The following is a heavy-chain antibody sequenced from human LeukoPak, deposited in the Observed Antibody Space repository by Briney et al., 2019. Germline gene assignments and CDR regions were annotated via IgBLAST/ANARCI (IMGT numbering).Heavy chain of an antibody. CDR2: MRYDGSNK. V-gene: IGHV3-30*02. CDR3: AKDLEEMTTVTPLDY. CDR1: GFTFSSYG. J-gene: IGHJ4*02. D-gene: IGHD4-17*01. Sequence: GGSLRLSCAASGFTFSSYGMHWVRQAPGKGLEWVAFMRYDGSNKYYADSVKGRFTISRDNSKNTLYLQMNSLRAEDTAVYYCAKDLEEMTTVTPLDYWGQGTLVTVSS.